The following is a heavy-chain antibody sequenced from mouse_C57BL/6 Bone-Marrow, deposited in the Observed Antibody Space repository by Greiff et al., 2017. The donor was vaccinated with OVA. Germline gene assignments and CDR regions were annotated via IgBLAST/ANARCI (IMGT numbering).Heavy chain of an antibody. CDR1: GYTFTNYW. CDR3: ARMDGNYGPWFAY. V-gene: IGHV1-63*01. J-gene: IGHJ3*01. Sequence: QVQLQQSGAELVRPGPSVKMSCKASGYTFTNYWIGWAKQRPGHGLEWIGDIYPGGGYTNYNEKFKGKATLTADKSSSTAYMQFSSLTSEDSAIYYCARMDGNYGPWFAYWGQGTLVTVSA. CDR2: IYPGGGYT. D-gene: IGHD2-1*01.